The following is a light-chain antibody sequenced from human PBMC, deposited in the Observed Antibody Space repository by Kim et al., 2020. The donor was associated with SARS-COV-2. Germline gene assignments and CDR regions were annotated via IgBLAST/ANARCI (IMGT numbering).Light chain of an antibody. J-gene: IGKJ2*01. Sequence: EIVMTQSPATLSVSPGERATLSCRASQSVSSSLAWYQQRPGQAPRLLIYGASTRATGIPARFSGSGSGTEFTITISSLQSEDFALYYCQQYKKWPPHTFGQGTKLEI. V-gene: IGKV3-15*01. CDR3: QQYKKWPPHT. CDR1: QSVSSS. CDR2: GAS.